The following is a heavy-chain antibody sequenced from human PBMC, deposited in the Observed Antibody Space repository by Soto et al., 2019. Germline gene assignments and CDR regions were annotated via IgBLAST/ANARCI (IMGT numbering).Heavy chain of an antibody. V-gene: IGHV4-31*03. J-gene: IGHJ5*02. D-gene: IGHD2-21*02. CDR3: ARGHCGGDCYYADQYWFDP. Sequence: PSETLSLTCTVSGGSISSGGYYWSWIRQHPGKGLEWIGYIYYSGSTYYNPSLKSRVTISVDTSKNQFSLKLSSVTAADTAVYYCARGHCGGDCYYADQYWFDPWGQGTLVTVSS. CDR2: IYYSGST. CDR1: GGSISSGGYY.